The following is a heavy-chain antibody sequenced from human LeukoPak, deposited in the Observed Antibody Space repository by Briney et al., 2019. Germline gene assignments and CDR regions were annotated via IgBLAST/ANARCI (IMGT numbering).Heavy chain of an antibody. CDR1: GFTFSNYW. D-gene: IGHD3-9*01. CDR2: IKPDESEK. J-gene: IGHJ4*02. CDR3: AKWGPYDILTGRIN. Sequence: GGSLRLSCAASGFTFSNYWMTLVRQAPGKGLEWVANIKPDESEKYYVGSVKGRFTISRDNAKNSLYLQMNSLRAEDTAVYYCAKWGPYDILTGRINWGQGTLVTVSS. V-gene: IGHV3-7*03.